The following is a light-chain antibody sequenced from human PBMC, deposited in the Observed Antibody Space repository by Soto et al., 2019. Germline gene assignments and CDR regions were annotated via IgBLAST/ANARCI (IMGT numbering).Light chain of an antibody. V-gene: IGLV4-69*01. J-gene: IGLJ2*01. CDR1: SGHSSYA. Sequence: QPVLTQSPSASASLGASVKLTCTLSSGHSSYAIAWHQQQPEKGPRYLMKVNSDGSHSKWGGIPDRLSGSSSGAERYLTISSLQSEDDADYYCQTWGTDIHVVFGGGTKLTVL. CDR2: VNSDGSH. CDR3: QTWGTDIHVV.